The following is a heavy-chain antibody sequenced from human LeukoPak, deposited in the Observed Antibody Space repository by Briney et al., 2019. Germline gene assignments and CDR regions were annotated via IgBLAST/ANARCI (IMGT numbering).Heavy chain of an antibody. CDR3: ARRYSSGWYALFDS. CDR1: GYTFTSYD. CDR2: MNPNSGNT. Sequence: GASVKVSCKASGYTFTSYDINWVRQVTGQGLEWMGWMNPNSGNTGYAQKFQGRVTMTRNTPITTAYMELNSLRSEDTAVYYCARRYSSGWYALFDSWGQGTLVTVSS. V-gene: IGHV1-8*01. D-gene: IGHD6-19*01. J-gene: IGHJ4*02.